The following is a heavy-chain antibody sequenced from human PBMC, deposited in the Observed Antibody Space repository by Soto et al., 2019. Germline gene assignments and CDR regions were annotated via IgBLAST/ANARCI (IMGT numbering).Heavy chain of an antibody. CDR3: ARQWLGSIDY. V-gene: IGHV4-34*01. Sequence: SETLCLTCAVYGGSFSGYYWSWIRQPPGKGLEWIGEINHSGSTNYNPSLKSRVTISVDTSKNQFSLKLSSVTAADTAVYYCARQWLGSIDYWGQGTLVTVSS. J-gene: IGHJ4*02. CDR2: INHSGST. CDR1: GGSFSGYY. D-gene: IGHD6-19*01.